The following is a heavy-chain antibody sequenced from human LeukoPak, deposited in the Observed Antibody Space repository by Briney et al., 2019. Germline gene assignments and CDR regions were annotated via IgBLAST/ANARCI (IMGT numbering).Heavy chain of an antibody. CDR2: ISSSGDTM. J-gene: IGHJ5*02. CDR3: ARELDGAFDP. V-gene: IGHV3-48*04. D-gene: IGHD3/OR15-3a*01. Sequence: GGSLRLSCAASGFSFSSDGMSWIRQAPGKGLEWVSYISSSGDTMYYAASVKGRFTISRDNAKNSLYPQMNSLRAEDTAVYYCARELDGAFDPWGQGTLVTVSS. CDR1: GFSFSSDG.